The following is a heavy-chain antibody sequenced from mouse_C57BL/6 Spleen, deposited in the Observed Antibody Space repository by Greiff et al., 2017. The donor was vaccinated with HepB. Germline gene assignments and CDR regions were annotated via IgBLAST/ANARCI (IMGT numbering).Heavy chain of an antibody. CDR3: ARGYYGSSHPYFDY. CDR2: IDPSDSYT. V-gene: IGHV1-59*01. J-gene: IGHJ2*01. Sequence: QVQLQQPGAELVRPGTSVKLSCKASGYTFTSYWMHWVKQRPGQGLEWIGVIDPSDSYTNYNQKFKGKATLTVDTSSSTAYMQLSSLTSEDSAVYYCARGYYGSSHPYFDYWGQGTTLTVSS. D-gene: IGHD1-1*01. CDR1: GYTFTSYW.